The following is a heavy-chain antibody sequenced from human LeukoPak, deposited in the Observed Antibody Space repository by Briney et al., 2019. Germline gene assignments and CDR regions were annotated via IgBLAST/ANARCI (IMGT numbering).Heavy chain of an antibody. D-gene: IGHD3-3*01. J-gene: IGHJ6*03. Sequence: GGSLRLSCAASGFTVSANYMSWVRQAPGKGLEWVSVIYTGGSTYYADSVKGRFIISRDNSKNTLYFQMNSLRPEDTAVYYCARATFWSGYQRDSWYMDVWGKGTPVTVFS. V-gene: IGHV3-66*02. CDR2: IYTGGST. CDR1: GFTVSANY. CDR3: ARATFWSGYQRDSWYMDV.